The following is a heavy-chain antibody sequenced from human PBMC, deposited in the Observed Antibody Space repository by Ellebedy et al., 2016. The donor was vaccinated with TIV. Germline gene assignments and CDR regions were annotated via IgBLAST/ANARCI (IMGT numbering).Heavy chain of an antibody. CDR1: GFTFTTLW. CDR3: TRENWYIDY. D-gene: IGHD1-1*01. CDR2: IKQDESEK. Sequence: PGGSLRLSCAASGFTFTTLWMSWVRQAPGKGLEWVANIKQDESEKFYVDSVKGRFTISRDNAKNSLYLQMNSLRAEDTAVYYCTRENWYIDYWGQGTLVTVSS. V-gene: IGHV3-7*04. J-gene: IGHJ4*02.